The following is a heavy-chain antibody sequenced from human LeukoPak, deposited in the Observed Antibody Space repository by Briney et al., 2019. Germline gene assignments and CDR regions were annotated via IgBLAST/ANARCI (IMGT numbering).Heavy chain of an antibody. V-gene: IGHV3-23*01. CDR2: ISGSGGDT. D-gene: IGHD5/OR15-5a*01. Sequence: GGSLRLSCAASGFPFSTYAMSWVRQAPGKGLEWVSVISGSGGDTYYADSVKGRFTISGDNSKNTVYLQMNSLRAEDTALYYCAKGGVYGDYWGQGTLVTVSS. J-gene: IGHJ4*02. CDR3: AKGGVYGDY. CDR1: GFPFSTYA.